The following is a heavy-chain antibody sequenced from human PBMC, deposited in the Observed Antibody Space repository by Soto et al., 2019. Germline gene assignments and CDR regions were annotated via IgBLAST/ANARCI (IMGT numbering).Heavy chain of an antibody. CDR3: ARGRPNYDYIWGSYRPDAFDI. Sequence: GGSLRLSCAASGFTFSSYGMHWVRQAPGKGLEWVAVIWYDGSNKYYADSVKGRFTISRDNSKNTLYLQMNSLRAEDTAVYYCARGRPNYDYIWGSYRPDAFDIWGQGTMVTVSS. CDR2: IWYDGSNK. CDR1: GFTFSSYG. J-gene: IGHJ3*02. V-gene: IGHV3-33*01. D-gene: IGHD3-16*02.